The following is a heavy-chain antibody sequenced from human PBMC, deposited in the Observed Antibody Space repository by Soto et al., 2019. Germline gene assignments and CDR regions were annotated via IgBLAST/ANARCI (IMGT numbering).Heavy chain of an antibody. CDR1: GYTLSSYA. CDR2: ISGSGGST. V-gene: IGHV3-23*01. Sequence: GGSPRLSCASCGYTLSSYAMSWVRQTQGKGLEWVSAISGSGGSTYYADSVKGRFTISRDNSKNTLYLQMNSLRAEDTAVYYCAKDKADSSGWYRRYYFDYWGQGTLVTVSS. J-gene: IGHJ4*02. D-gene: IGHD6-19*01. CDR3: AKDKADSSGWYRRYYFDY.